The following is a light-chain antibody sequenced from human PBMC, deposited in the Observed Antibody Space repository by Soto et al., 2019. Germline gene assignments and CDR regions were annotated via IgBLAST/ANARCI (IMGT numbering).Light chain of an antibody. CDR1: QSVGSN. CDR2: GAS. Sequence: EIVMTQSPATLSVSPGERVTLSCRASQSVGSNLAWYQQKPGQAPRLLIYGASTRATGIPARFSGSGSGADITLTISRLQSEDFAVYHCQHYNNCPLSFGLGTKVEIK. J-gene: IGKJ1*01. CDR3: QHYNNCPLS. V-gene: IGKV3-15*01.